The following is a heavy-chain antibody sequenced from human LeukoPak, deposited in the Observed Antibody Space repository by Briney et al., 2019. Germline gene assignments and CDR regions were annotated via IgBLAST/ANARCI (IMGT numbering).Heavy chain of an antibody. D-gene: IGHD2-21*02. CDR3: ASGCGSDCPNAEYFHH. V-gene: IGHV1-3*01. J-gene: IGHJ1*01. CDR1: GYTFTTYA. CDR2: INAGNGNT. Sequence: ASVKVSCKASGYTFTTYAIHWVRQAPGQRLEWMGWINAGNGNTKYSQKFQGRVTITRDTSATTAYMELSSLRSEDTAVYYCASGCGSDCPNAEYFHHWGQGTLVTVSS.